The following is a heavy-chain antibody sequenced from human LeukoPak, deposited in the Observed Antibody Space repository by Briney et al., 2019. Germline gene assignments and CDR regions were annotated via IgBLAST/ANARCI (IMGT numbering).Heavy chain of an antibody. CDR1: GYSISSGYY. CDR3: ARIIVGATLKNAFDI. CDR2: IYHSGST. J-gene: IGHJ3*02. D-gene: IGHD1-26*01. V-gene: IGHV4-38-2*02. Sequence: PSETLSLTCTVSGYSISSGYYWGWIRQPPGKGLEWIGSIYHSGSTYYNPSLKSRVTISVDTSKNQFSLKLSSVTAADTAVYYCARIIVGATLKNAFDIWGQGTMVTVSS.